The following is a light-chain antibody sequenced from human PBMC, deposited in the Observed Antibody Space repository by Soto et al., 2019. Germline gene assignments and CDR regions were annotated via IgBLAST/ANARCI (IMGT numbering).Light chain of an antibody. Sequence: ETVLTQSPATLSLSPGERVTLSCRTSQRVSSSYLAWYQQKPGQAPRLLIYGASSRASDIPARFSGSGSGTHFTLTISRLEPEDFAVYYCQQYGNSPYTFGQGTKLEIK. CDR2: GAS. CDR3: QQYGNSPYT. J-gene: IGKJ2*01. CDR1: QRVSSSY. V-gene: IGKV3-20*01.